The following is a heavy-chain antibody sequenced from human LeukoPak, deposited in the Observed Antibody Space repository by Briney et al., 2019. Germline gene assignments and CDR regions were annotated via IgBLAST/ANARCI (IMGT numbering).Heavy chain of an antibody. Sequence: SVKVSCKASGGTFSSYAISWVRQAPGQGLEWMGGIIPIFGTANYAQKFQGRVTITTDESTSTAYMELSSLRSEDTAVYYCAGRLVPSYYAENGGNFDYWGQGTLVTVSS. D-gene: IGHD2/OR15-2a*01. CDR2: IIPIFGTA. CDR1: GGTFSSYA. CDR3: AGRLVPSYYAENGGNFDY. V-gene: IGHV1-69*05. J-gene: IGHJ4*02.